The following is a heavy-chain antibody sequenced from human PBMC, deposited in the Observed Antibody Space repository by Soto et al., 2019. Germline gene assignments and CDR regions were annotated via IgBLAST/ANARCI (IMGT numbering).Heavy chain of an antibody. V-gene: IGHV1-46*01. CDR1: GYTFTSYY. CDR3: ARAYSSGWYSSRKLKDAFDI. J-gene: IGHJ3*02. D-gene: IGHD6-19*01. Sequence: ASVKVSCKASGYTFTSYYMHWVRQAPGQGLEWMGIINPSGGSTSYAQKFQGRVTMTRDTSTSTVYMELSSLRSEDTAVYYCARAYSSGWYSSRKLKDAFDIWGQGTMVTVSS. CDR2: INPSGGST.